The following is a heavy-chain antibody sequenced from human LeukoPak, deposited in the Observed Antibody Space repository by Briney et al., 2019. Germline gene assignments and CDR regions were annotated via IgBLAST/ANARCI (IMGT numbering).Heavy chain of an antibody. CDR2: INPNSGGT. Sequence: GASVKVSCKASGYTFPAYYMHWVRQAPGQGLEWMGWINPNSGGTNYAQKFHGRVTMTRDTSISTAYMELSRLQSDDTAVYYCAKDIAMVPVANNYYYMDVWGKGTTVTVSS. V-gene: IGHV1-2*02. CDR1: GYTFPAYY. J-gene: IGHJ6*03. D-gene: IGHD5-18*01. CDR3: AKDIAMVPVANNYYYMDV.